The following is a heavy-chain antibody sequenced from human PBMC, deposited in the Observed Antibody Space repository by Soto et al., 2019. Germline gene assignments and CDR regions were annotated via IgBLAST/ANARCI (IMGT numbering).Heavy chain of an antibody. V-gene: IGHV3-74*01. D-gene: IGHD6-13*01. CDR3: ARVFSSSWRITYYFDY. Sequence: GSLRLSCAASGFTFSSYWMHWVRQAPGKGLVWISRINSDGSSTSYADSVKGRFTISRDNAKNTLYLQMNSLRAEDTAVYYCARVFSSSWRITYYFDYWGQGTLVTVSS. CDR1: GFTFSSYW. CDR2: INSDGSST. J-gene: IGHJ4*02.